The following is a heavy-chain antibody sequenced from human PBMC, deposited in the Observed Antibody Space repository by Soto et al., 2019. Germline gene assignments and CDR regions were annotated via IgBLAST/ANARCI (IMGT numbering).Heavy chain of an antibody. D-gene: IGHD3-22*01. Sequence: SETLSLTCTVSGGSISSGDYYWSWIRQPPGKGLEWIGYIYYSGSTYYNPSLKSRVTISVDTSKNQFSLKLSSVTAADTAVYYCARDMFDYDSSGYYSMPVYAFDIWGQGTMVTVSS. V-gene: IGHV4-30-4*01. CDR3: ARDMFDYDSSGYYSMPVYAFDI. CDR2: IYYSGST. CDR1: GGSISSGDYY. J-gene: IGHJ3*02.